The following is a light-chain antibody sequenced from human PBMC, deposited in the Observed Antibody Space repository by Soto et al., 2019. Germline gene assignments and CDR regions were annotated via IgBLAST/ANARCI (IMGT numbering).Light chain of an antibody. CDR1: SRDVGGYNY. V-gene: IGLV2-14*01. CDR3: SAYTVSRTYV. Sequence: QSVLTQPASVSGSPGQSITISCTGTSRDVGGYNYVSWYQQHPGKAPKLMIYEVSNRPSGASNRFSGSKSGNTASLTISGLQGEDEADYYCSAYTVSRTYVFGTGTKVTV. J-gene: IGLJ1*01. CDR2: EVS.